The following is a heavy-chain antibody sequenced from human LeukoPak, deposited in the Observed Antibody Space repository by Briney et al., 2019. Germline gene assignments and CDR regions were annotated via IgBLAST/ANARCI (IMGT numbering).Heavy chain of an antibody. CDR1: GFIFSDYW. Sequence: GGSLRLSCAASGFIFSDYWMSWVRQAPGKGLEWVATIKVDGSEKYYVDSVRGRFTISRDNGKKSLYLQMDSLRAEDPAVYYCARDYRSFDFWSGYPPYHFDYWGQGTLVTVSS. CDR2: IKVDGSEK. V-gene: IGHV3-7*01. CDR3: ARDYRSFDFWSGYPPYHFDY. D-gene: IGHD3-3*01. J-gene: IGHJ4*02.